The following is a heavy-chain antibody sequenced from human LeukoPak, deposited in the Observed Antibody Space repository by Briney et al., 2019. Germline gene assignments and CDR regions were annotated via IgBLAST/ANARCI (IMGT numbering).Heavy chain of an antibody. Sequence: SETLSLTCAVYGGSFSGYYWSWIRQPPGKGLEWIGEINHSGSTNYNPSLKSRVTISVDTSKNQFSLKLGSVTAADTAVYYCARAVYGSGSSPHGHWGQGTLVTVS. CDR2: INHSGST. V-gene: IGHV4-34*01. CDR1: GGSFSGYY. CDR3: ARAVYGSGSSPHGH. D-gene: IGHD3-10*01. J-gene: IGHJ4*02.